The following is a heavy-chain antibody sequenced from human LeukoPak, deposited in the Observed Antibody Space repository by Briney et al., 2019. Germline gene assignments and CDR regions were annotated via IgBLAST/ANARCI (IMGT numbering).Heavy chain of an antibody. CDR1: GFTFSSYW. CDR3: ARVEGRSSCPDY. J-gene: IGHJ4*02. Sequence: GGSLRLSCAASGFTFSSYWMSWVRQAPGKGLDGVANIKQDGSETYYVDSVKGRFTISRDNDKNSLFLQMTSLRAEDTAVYYCARVEGRSSCPDYWGQGTLVTVSS. CDR2: IKQDGSET. V-gene: IGHV3-7*01. D-gene: IGHD6-13*01.